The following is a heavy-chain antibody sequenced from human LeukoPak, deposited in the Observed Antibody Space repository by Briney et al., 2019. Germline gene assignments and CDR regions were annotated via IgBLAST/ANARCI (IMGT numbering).Heavy chain of an antibody. J-gene: IGHJ4*02. CDR2: ISYDGTIK. V-gene: IGHV3-30*02. Sequence: PGGSLRLSCAVSGFTFSGYSMHWVRRAPGKGLEWVAFISYDGTIKLYGDSVKGRFTISRDNSKNTLYLQMDSLRAEDTAVYYCAKDRTGSWTFDYWGQGTLVTVSS. CDR1: GFTFSGYS. D-gene: IGHD3/OR15-3a*01. CDR3: AKDRTGSWTFDY.